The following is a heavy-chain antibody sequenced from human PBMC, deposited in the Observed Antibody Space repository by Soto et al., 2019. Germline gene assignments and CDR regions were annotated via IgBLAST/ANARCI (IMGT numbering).Heavy chain of an antibody. CDR3: ARHIFIARSFDY. V-gene: IGHV4-59*08. CDR2: IYYSGST. Sequence: PSETLSLTCTVSGGSISSYYWSWIRQPPGKGLEWIGYIYYSGSTNYNPSLKSRVTISVDTSKNQFSLKLSSVTAADTAVYYCARHIFIARSFDYWGQGTLVTVSX. J-gene: IGHJ4*02. D-gene: IGHD6-13*01. CDR1: GGSISSYY.